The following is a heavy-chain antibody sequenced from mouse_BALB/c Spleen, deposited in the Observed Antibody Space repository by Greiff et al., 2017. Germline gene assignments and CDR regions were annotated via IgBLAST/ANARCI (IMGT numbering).Heavy chain of an antibody. Sequence: LEKPGASVKISCKASGYSFTGYYMHWVKQRHGKSLEWIGYISCYNGATSYNQKFKGKATFTVDTSSSTAYMQFNSLTSEDSAVYYCARGGGYDVRYFDYWGQGTTLTVSS. CDR2: ISCYNGAT. J-gene: IGHJ2*01. D-gene: IGHD2-2*01. CDR3: ARGGGYDVRYFDY. CDR1: GYSFTGYY. V-gene: IGHV1S34*01.